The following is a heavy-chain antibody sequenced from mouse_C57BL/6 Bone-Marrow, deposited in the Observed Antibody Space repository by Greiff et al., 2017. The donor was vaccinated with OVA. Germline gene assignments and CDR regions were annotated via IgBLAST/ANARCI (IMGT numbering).Heavy chain of an antibody. Sequence: QVQLQQSGAELVRPGPSVKMSCKASGYTFTNYWIGWAKQRPGHGLEWIGDIYPGGGYTNYNEKFKGKATLTADKSSSTAYMQFSSLTSEDSAIYYCARYHGSYFDYCGQGTTLTVSS. CDR3: ARYHGSYFDY. V-gene: IGHV1-63*01. CDR2: IYPGGGYT. J-gene: IGHJ2*01. D-gene: IGHD1-1*01. CDR1: GYTFTNYW.